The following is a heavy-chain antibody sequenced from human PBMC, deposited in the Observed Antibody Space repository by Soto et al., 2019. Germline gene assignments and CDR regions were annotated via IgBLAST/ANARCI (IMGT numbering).Heavy chain of an antibody. CDR1: GYSFTSYW. Sequence: GESLKISCKGSGYSFTSYWISWVRQMPGKGLEWMGRIDPSDSYTNYSPSFQGHVTISADKSISTAYLQWSSLKASDTAMYYCARREFYYDSSGYYSPWAFDIWGQGTMVTVSS. V-gene: IGHV5-10-1*01. D-gene: IGHD3-22*01. CDR2: IDPSDSYT. J-gene: IGHJ3*02. CDR3: ARREFYYDSSGYYSPWAFDI.